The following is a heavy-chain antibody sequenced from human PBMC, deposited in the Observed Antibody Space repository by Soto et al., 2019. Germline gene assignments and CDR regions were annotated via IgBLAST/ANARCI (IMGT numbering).Heavy chain of an antibody. CDR1: GASISSSY. J-gene: IGHJ4*02. Sequence: SETLSLTCTVSGASISSSYWSWIRQPPGKGLEWIGYIFHSGTTNYNPSLKSRVTISVDTSKNQFSLNLSSLTTADTAVYYCTTVTTVDYYFDYWGQGTLVTVSS. D-gene: IGHD4-17*01. V-gene: IGHV4-59*01. CDR3: TTVTTVDYYFDY. CDR2: IFHSGTT.